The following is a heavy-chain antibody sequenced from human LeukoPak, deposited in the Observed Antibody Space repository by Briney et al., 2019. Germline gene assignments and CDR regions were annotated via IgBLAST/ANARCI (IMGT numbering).Heavy chain of an antibody. J-gene: IGHJ6*02. CDR3: ARGDTITMVRGVPVTYYYGMDV. D-gene: IGHD3-10*01. V-gene: IGHV1-18*01. CDR1: GYTFTSYG. Sequence: ASVKVSCKASGYTFTSYGISWVRQAPGQGLEWMGWISAYNGNTNYAQKLQGRVTMTTDTSTSTAYMELRSLRSDDTAVCYCARGDTITMVRGVPVTYYYGMDVWGQGTTVTVSS. CDR2: ISAYNGNT.